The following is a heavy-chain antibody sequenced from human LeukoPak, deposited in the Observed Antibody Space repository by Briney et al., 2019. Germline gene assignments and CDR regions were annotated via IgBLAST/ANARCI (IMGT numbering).Heavy chain of an antibody. D-gene: IGHD6-13*01. CDR3: AKALSSSWSRGRYFDY. J-gene: IGHJ4*02. CDR1: GFTFSSFA. V-gene: IGHV3-23*01. CDR2: ISGNGGVT. Sequence: PGGSLRLSCAASGFTFSSFAMSWVRQAPGKGLEWVSAISGNGGVTYYADSVKRRFTTSRDNSKNTLYLQMNSLRVEATAVYYCAKALSSSWSRGRYFDYWGQGTLVTVSS.